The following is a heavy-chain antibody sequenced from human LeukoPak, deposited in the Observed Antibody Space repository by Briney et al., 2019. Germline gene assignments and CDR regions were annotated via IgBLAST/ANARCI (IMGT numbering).Heavy chain of an antibody. CDR2: IYYSGST. D-gene: IGHD6-13*01. CDR1: GGSISSYY. J-gene: IGHJ4*02. V-gene: IGHV4-59*01. Sequence: SETLSLTCTVSGGSISSYYWSWIRQPPGKGLEWIGYIYYSGSTNYNPSLKSRVTISVDTSKNQFSLKLSPVTAADTAVYYCARGGAAAGYIAAFFDYWGQGTLVTVSS. CDR3: ARGGAAAGYIAAFFDY.